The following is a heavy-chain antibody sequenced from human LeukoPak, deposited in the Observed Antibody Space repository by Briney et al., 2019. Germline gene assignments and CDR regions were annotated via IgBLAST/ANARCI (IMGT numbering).Heavy chain of an antibody. Sequence: GGSLRLTCAASGFTFSIYGMHWVRQAPGKGLEWVAFIRYDGTNKYYADSVKGRFTISRDNSKNTLYVQMNSLRVEDTAVYYCAGPSSSGVGYWGQGTLVTVSS. V-gene: IGHV3-30*02. CDR2: IRYDGTNK. D-gene: IGHD3-10*01. CDR1: GFTFSIYG. J-gene: IGHJ4*02. CDR3: AGPSSSGVGY.